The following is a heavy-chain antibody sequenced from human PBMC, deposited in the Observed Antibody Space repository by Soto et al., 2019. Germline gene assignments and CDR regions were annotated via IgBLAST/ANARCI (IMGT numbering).Heavy chain of an antibody. CDR1: GFTFSTSS. V-gene: IGHV3-23*01. CDR3: ANHGGFDI. D-gene: IGHD4-17*01. CDR2: ISGSGDYT. J-gene: IGHJ3*02. Sequence: EVQLLESGGGLVQPGGSLRLSCAASGFTFSTSSMSWVRQAPGKGLEWVSSISGSGDYTNYADSVKGRFTISRDNSKNTLYLQINSLPAEDTAVYYCANHGGFDIWGQGTMVAVSS.